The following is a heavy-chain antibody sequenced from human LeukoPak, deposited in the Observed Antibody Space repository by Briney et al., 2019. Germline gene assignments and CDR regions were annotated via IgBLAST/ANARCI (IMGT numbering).Heavy chain of an antibody. Sequence: PGRSLRLSCAASGFTFDDYAMHWVRQAPGKGLEWVSGISWNSGSIGYADSVKGRFTISRDNAKNSLYLQMNSLRAEDTALYYCAKDRSVAAAGIGYWGQGTLVTVSS. CDR3: AKDRSVAAAGIGY. J-gene: IGHJ4*02. V-gene: IGHV3-9*01. CDR1: GFTFDDYA. CDR2: ISWNSGSI. D-gene: IGHD6-13*01.